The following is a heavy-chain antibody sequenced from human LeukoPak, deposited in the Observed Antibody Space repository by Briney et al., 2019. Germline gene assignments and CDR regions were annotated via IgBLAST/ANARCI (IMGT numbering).Heavy chain of an antibody. CDR1: GFTFSSYA. D-gene: IGHD5-12*01. Sequence: PAGSLRLSCAASGFTFSSYAMSWVRQAPGKGLEWVSTISGSGGSTYYADSVKGRFTISRDNSKNTLYLQMNSLRAADTAVYYCAKEVGGYDSYYYGMDVWGQGTTVTVSS. V-gene: IGHV3-23*01. CDR3: AKEVGGYDSYYYGMDV. J-gene: IGHJ6*02. CDR2: ISGSGGST.